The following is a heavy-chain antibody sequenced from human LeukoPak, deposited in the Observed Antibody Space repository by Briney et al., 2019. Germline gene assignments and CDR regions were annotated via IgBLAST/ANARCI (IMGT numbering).Heavy chain of an antibody. D-gene: IGHD4-17*01. CDR2: ISGSGSTT. CDR3: AAYGDYEGSSDY. V-gene: IGHV3-23*01. CDR1: GFTFSSYA. Sequence: GGSLRLSCAASGFTFSSYAMSWVRQAPGKGLEWVSGISGSGSTTYYADSVKGRFTISRDNAKNSLYLQMNSLRAEDTAVYYCAAYGDYEGSSDYWGQGTLVTVSS. J-gene: IGHJ4*02.